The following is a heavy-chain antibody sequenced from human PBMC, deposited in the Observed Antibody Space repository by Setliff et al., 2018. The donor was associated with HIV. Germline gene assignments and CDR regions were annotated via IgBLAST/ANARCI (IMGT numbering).Heavy chain of an antibody. V-gene: IGHV4-38-2*01. Sequence: PSETLSLTCAVSGYSISSGYYWGWIRQPPGKGLEWIGEINPSGSTNYNPSLKSRVTISVDKAKNQFSLKLTSVTAADTAVYFCARGFGAPYLFSGYMDVWGKGTTVTVSS. CDR1: GYSISSGYY. CDR3: ARGFGAPYLFSGYMDV. CDR2: INPSGST. J-gene: IGHJ6*03. D-gene: IGHD1-26*01.